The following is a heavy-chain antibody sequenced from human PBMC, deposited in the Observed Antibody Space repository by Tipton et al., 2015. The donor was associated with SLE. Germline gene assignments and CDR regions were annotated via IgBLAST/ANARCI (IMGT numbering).Heavy chain of an antibody. CDR2: IFHSGSA. V-gene: IGHV4-38-2*01. CDR1: GYSISSAYY. CDR3: ARGLTVDTAMVTWGVDY. D-gene: IGHD5-18*01. Sequence: TLSLTCAVSGYSISSAYYWGWIRQPPGKGLEWIGSIFHSGSAYYNPSLKSRVTMSVDTSKNHFSLRLSSATAADTAVYYCARGLTVDTAMVTWGVDYWGQGTLVTVSS. J-gene: IGHJ4*02.